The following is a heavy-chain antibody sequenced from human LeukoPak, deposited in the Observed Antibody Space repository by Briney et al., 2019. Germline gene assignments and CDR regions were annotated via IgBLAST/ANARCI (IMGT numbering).Heavy chain of an antibody. Sequence: SVKVSCKASGGTFSSYAISWVRQAPGQGLEWMGRIIPIFGTANYAQKFQGRVTITTDESTSTAYMELSSLRSEDTAVYYCAREISGDSSGYRHDYWGQGTLVTVSS. CDR3: AREISGDSSGYRHDY. CDR1: GGTFSSYA. J-gene: IGHJ4*02. V-gene: IGHV1-69*05. CDR2: IIPIFGTA. D-gene: IGHD3-22*01.